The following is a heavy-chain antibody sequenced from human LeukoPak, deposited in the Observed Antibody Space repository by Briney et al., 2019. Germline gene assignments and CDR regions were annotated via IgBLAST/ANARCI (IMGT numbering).Heavy chain of an antibody. V-gene: IGHV3-30*01. Sequence: GGSLRLSCAASGFTFSIYAMHWVRQAPGKGLECVAVISYDESNKYYADSVEGRFTISRDNSKNTLYLHMNSLRAEDTAVYYCARPFLRYCSTSNCYAFDIWGQGAMVTVSS. D-gene: IGHD2-2*01. J-gene: IGHJ3*02. CDR3: ARPFLRYCSTSNCYAFDI. CDR2: ISYDESNK. CDR1: GFTFSIYA.